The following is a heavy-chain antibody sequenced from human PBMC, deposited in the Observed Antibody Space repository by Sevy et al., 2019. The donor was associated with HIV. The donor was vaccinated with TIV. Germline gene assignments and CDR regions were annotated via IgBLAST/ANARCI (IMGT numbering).Heavy chain of an antibody. CDR2: NSSSSNYI. Sequence: GGSLRLSCAASGFTFRSYSMNWVRQAPGKGLEWISSNSSSSNYIYYADSVKGRFTISRDNAQNSLYLQMNSPRAEYTAVYYCARDLIRTLWYFNLWRRGTEVTVSS. J-gene: IGHJ2*01. V-gene: IGHV3-21*01. CDR1: GFTFRSYS. D-gene: IGHD3-22*01. CDR3: ARDLIRTLWYFNL.